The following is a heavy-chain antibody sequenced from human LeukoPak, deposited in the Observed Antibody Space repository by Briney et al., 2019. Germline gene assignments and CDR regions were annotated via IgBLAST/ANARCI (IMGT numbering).Heavy chain of an antibody. D-gene: IGHD3-3*01. V-gene: IGHV4-4*07. J-gene: IGHJ4*02. CDR1: GGSISSYY. CDR2: IYISGST. Sequence: SETLSLTCTVSGGSISSYYWSWIRQPAGKGLEWIGRIYISGSTKYNPSLKSRVTMSVDTSKNQFSLKLSSVTAADTAVYYCARVRDEGYDFWSGYREGYFDYWGQGTLVTVSS. CDR3: ARVRDEGYDFWSGYREGYFDY.